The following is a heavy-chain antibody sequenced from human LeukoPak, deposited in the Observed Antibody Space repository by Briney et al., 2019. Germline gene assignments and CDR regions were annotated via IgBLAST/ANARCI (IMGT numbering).Heavy chain of an antibody. Sequence: GGSLSLSCAASGFTVNSDYMIWVRQAPGKGLEWVSVIYSGGSTYYADTVKGRFTIFRDISKNTLYLQMNSVSVEDTAVYYCARGLAIAARPDYWGQGTLVTVSS. CDR1: GFTVNSDY. CDR3: ARGLAIAARPDY. V-gene: IGHV3-53*01. CDR2: IYSGGST. D-gene: IGHD6-6*01. J-gene: IGHJ4*02.